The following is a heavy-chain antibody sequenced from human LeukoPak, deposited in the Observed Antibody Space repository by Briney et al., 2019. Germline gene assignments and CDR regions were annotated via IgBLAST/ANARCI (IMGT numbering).Heavy chain of an antibody. CDR2: ISGSGGST. V-gene: IGHV3-23*01. CDR1: GFTFNIYP. Sequence: GGSLRLSCAASGFTFNIYPMHWVRQAPGKGLEWVSAISGSGGSTYYADSVKGRFTISRDNSKNTLYLQMNSLRAEDTAVYYCAKEGYSGYDEFDYWGQGTLVIVSS. D-gene: IGHD5-12*01. J-gene: IGHJ4*02. CDR3: AKEGYSGYDEFDY.